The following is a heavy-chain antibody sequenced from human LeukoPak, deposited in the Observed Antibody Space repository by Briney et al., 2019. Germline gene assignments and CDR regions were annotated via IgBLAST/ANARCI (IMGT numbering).Heavy chain of an antibody. CDR3: ARRHYDILTGYYYFDY. V-gene: IGHV1-69*05. J-gene: IGHJ4*02. CDR2: IIPIFGTA. Sequence: SVNVSCKASGGTFSSYAISWVRQAPGQGLEWMGGIIPIFGTANYAQKFQGRVTITTDESTSTAYMELSSLRSEDTAVYYCARRHYDILTGYYYFDYWGQGTLVTVSS. D-gene: IGHD3-9*01. CDR1: GGTFSSYA.